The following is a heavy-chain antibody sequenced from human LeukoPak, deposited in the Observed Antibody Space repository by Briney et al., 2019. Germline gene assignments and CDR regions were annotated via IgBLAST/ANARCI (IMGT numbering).Heavy chain of an antibody. D-gene: IGHD2-2*01. CDR3: AKDGGPLCVSTSCYGLDV. Sequence: PGGSLRLSCAASGFTFSSYGMHWVRQAPGKGLEWVAVISYDGSNKYYADSVKGRFTISRDNAKNSLYLQMNSLRAEDTALYYCAKDGGPLCVSTSCYGLDVWGQGTTVTVSS. V-gene: IGHV3-30*18. CDR1: GFTFSSYG. CDR2: ISYDGSNK. J-gene: IGHJ6*02.